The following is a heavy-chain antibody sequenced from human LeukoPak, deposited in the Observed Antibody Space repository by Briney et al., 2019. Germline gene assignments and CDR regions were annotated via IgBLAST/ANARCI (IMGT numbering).Heavy chain of an antibody. CDR2: LSPSGGIT. J-gene: IGHJ4*02. CDR1: GFTFSTYA. D-gene: IGHD3-10*02. V-gene: IGHV3-23*01. Sequence: PGGSRSLSCAASGFTFSTYAMSWVRQAPGKGLEWVSALSPSGGITYYEDSVKGRFTISRDNSKNTLYLQMNSLRAEDTAVYYCAKGVNYFVLECWGKGTLGTISS. CDR3: AKGVNYFVLEC.